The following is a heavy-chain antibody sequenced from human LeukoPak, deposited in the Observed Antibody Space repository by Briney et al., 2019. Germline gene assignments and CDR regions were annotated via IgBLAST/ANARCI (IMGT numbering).Heavy chain of an antibody. Sequence: ASVKVSCKASGYTFTGYYMHWVRQAPGQGLEWTGWINPNSGGTNYAQKFQGRVTMTRDTSISTAYMELSSLRSEDTAVYYCARDIVLMVYAKRGDAFDIWGQGTMVTVSS. J-gene: IGHJ3*02. CDR2: INPNSGGT. CDR3: ARDIVLMVYAKRGDAFDI. CDR1: GYTFTGYY. D-gene: IGHD2-8*01. V-gene: IGHV1-2*02.